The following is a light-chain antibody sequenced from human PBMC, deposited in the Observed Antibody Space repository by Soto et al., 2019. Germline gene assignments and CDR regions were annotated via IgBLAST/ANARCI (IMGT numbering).Light chain of an antibody. V-gene: IGKV1-5*01. CDR1: QSISSW. J-gene: IGKJ1*01. CDR3: QQYNSYPWT. Sequence: DIQTTQSPSTLSAPVGDRVTITCRASQSISSWLAWYQQKPGKAPKLLIYDASSLESGVPSRFSGSGSGTEYTLTISSLQPDDFATYYCQQYNSYPWTFGQGTKVDIK. CDR2: DAS.